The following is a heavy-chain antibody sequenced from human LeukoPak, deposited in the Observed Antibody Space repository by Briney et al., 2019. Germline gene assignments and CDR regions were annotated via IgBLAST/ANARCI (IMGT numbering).Heavy chain of an antibody. CDR3: ARERAVAGTIFDY. J-gene: IGHJ4*02. CDR1: GFTFSSYG. D-gene: IGHD6-19*01. CDR2: IRYDGSNK. Sequence: GGSLRLSCAASGFTFSSYGMHWVRQAPGKGLEWVAFIRYDGSNKYYADSVKGRFTISRDNSKNALYLQMNSLRAEDTALYYCARERAVAGTIFDYWGQGTLVTVSS. V-gene: IGHV3-30*02.